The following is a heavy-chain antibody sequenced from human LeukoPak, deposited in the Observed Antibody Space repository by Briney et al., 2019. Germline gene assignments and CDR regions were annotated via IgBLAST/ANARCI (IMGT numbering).Heavy chain of an antibody. CDR1: GGTFSSYA. V-gene: IGHV1-2*06. CDR2: INPNSGGT. J-gene: IGHJ4*02. CDR3: ARVGYYESSGYYEY. Sequence: ASVKVSCKASGGTFSSYAISWVRQAPGQGLEWMGRINPNSGGTNYAQKFQGRVTMTRDTSISTVYMELSRLRSDDTAVYYCARVGYYESSGYYEYWGQGALVTVSS. D-gene: IGHD3-22*01.